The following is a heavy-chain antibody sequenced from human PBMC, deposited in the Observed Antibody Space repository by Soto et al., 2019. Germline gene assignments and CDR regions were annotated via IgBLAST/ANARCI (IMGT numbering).Heavy chain of an antibody. CDR1: GFTLGTYS. CDR3: ARPYSNRWSIYYGMDV. Sequence: DVQLIESGGGLVQPGGSLRLSCADSGFTLGTYSMNWVRQAPGKGLEWISYISSSSDIIYYADSVKGRFTISRDNAKSALYLQRTSLRDEDTAVYYCARPYSNRWSIYYGMDVWGQGTTVIVSS. D-gene: IGHD6-13*01. CDR2: ISSSSDII. J-gene: IGHJ6*02. V-gene: IGHV3-48*02.